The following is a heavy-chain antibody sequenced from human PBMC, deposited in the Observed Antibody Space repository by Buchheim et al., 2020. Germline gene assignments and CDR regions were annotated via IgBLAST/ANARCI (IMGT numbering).Heavy chain of an antibody. CDR3: ARDQGGSSSWYGGNWFDP. Sequence: QLQLQESGPGLVKPSETLSLTCTVSGGSISSSSYYWGWIRQPPGKGLEWIGSIYFSGSTYYNPSLKSRVTISVDPSKTQFSLKLSSVTAADTAVYYCARDQGGSSSWYGGNWFDPWGQGTL. J-gene: IGHJ5*02. D-gene: IGHD6-13*01. V-gene: IGHV4-39*07. CDR2: IYFSGST. CDR1: GGSISSSSYY.